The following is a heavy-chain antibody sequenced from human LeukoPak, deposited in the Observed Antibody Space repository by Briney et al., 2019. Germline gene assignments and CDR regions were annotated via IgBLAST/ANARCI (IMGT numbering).Heavy chain of an antibody. V-gene: IGHV1-2*04. CDR2: INPNSGGT. CDR3: ARELNYYDSSGYAFDY. CDR1: GYTFTGYY. J-gene: IGHJ4*02. Sequence: ASVKVSCKASGYTFTGYYMHWVRQAPGQGLEWMGWINPNSGGTNYAQKFQGWVTMTRDTSISTAYMELSRLRSDDTAVYYCARELNYYDSSGYAFDYWGQGTLVTVSS. D-gene: IGHD3-22*01.